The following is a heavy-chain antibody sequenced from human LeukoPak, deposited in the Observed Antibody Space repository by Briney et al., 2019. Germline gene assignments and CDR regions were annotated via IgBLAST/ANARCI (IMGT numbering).Heavy chain of an antibody. J-gene: IGHJ4*02. Sequence: GASVKVSCKASGGTFTSYDINWVRQATGQGLEWMGWMNPNSGNTGYAQKFQGRVTITRNTSISTAYMELSSLRSEDTAVYYCARGSFYGGYFDYWGQGTLVTVSS. D-gene: IGHD4-23*01. V-gene: IGHV1-8*03. CDR2: MNPNSGNT. CDR1: GGTFTSYD. CDR3: ARGSFYGGYFDY.